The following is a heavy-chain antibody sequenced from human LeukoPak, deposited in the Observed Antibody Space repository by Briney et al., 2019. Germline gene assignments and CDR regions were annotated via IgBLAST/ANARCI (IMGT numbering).Heavy chain of an antibody. V-gene: IGHV4-34*01. D-gene: IGHD4-23*01. CDR3: ASLGGNPFDY. CDR2: INHSGST. CDR1: GGSFSGYY. Sequence: SETLSLTCAVYGGSFSGYYWSWIRQPPGKGLEWIGEINHSGSTNYNPSLKSRVTISVDTSKNQFSLQLSSVTAADTAVYYCASLGGNPFDYWGQGTLVTVSS. J-gene: IGHJ4*02.